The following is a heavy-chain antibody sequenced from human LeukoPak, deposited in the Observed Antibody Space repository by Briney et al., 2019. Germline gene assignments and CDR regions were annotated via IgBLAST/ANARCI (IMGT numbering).Heavy chain of an antibody. V-gene: IGHV1-8*01. D-gene: IGHD2-2*03. J-gene: IGHJ6*02. CDR1: GYTFTSYD. CDR3: ARFRGYCSSTSCYELDV. Sequence: ASVKVSCKASGYTFTSYDINWVRQATGQGLEWMGWMNPNSGNTGYAQKFQGRVTMTRNTSISTAYMELSSLRSDDTAVYYCARFRGYCSSTSCYELDVWGQGTTVTVSS. CDR2: MNPNSGNT.